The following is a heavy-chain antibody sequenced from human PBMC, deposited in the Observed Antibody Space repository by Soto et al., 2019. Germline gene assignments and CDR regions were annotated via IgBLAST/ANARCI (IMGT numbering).Heavy chain of an antibody. J-gene: IGHJ4*02. CDR3: ARGTKFGVYDFWSGPQPYYFDY. CDR1: GGSISSGGYY. V-gene: IGHV4-31*03. D-gene: IGHD3-3*01. CDR2: IYYSGST. Sequence: SETLSLTCTVSGGSISSGGYYWSWIRQHPGKGLEWIGYIYYSGSTYYNPSLKSRVTISVDTSKNQFSLKLSSVTAADTAVYYCARGTKFGVYDFWSGPQPYYFDYWGQGTLVTVS.